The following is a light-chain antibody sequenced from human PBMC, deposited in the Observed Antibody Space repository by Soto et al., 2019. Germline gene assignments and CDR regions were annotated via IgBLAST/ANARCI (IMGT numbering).Light chain of an antibody. V-gene: IGLV2-14*01. J-gene: IGLJ1*01. Sequence: QSALTQPASGAGSPGQAITISCTGTSSDGGGYNYVSWYQQHPDKAPKLMIYVVSNRPSGVSNRFSGSKSGNTASLTISGLQAEDEADYYCSSYTSSDTPYVFGTGTKLTVL. CDR2: VVS. CDR1: SSDGGGYNY. CDR3: SSYTSSDTPYV.